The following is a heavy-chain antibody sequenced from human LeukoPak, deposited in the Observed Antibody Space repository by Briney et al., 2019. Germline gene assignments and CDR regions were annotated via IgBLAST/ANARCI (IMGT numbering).Heavy chain of an antibody. CDR1: GFTFSSYS. D-gene: IGHD6-13*01. Sequence: GGSLRLSCAASGFTFSSYSMNWVRQAPGKGLEWVSSISSSSSYIYYADSVKGRFTISRDNAKNSLYLQMNSLRAEDTAVYYWARGLSSWQPGDLVFDYWGQEPWSPSPQ. CDR3: ARGLSSWQPGDLVFDY. V-gene: IGHV3-21*01. J-gene: IGHJ4*01. CDR2: ISSSSSYI.